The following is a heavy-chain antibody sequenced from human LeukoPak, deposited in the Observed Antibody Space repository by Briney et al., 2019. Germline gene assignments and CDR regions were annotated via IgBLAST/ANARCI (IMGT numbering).Heavy chain of an antibody. CDR2: ISDDGSNK. D-gene: IGHD3-16*02. V-gene: IGHV3-30*18. Sequence: GGSLRLSCAASGFTFSSYDMHWVRQAPGKGLEWVAVISDDGSNKYYGDSVKGRFTISRDNSKNTLYLQMNSLRGEDTAVYYCAKGDTVRRSFDYWGQGTLVTVSS. J-gene: IGHJ4*02. CDR1: GFTFSSYD. CDR3: AKGDTVRRSFDY.